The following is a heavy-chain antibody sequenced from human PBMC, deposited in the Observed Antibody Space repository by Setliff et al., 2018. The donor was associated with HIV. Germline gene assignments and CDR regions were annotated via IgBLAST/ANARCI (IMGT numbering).Heavy chain of an antibody. CDR2: INPNSGGT. V-gene: IGHV1-2*02. J-gene: IGHJ6*02. Sequence: GASVKVSCKASGSTFTGYYMHWVRQAPGQGLEWMGWINPNSGGTNYAQKFQGRVTMTRDTSISTAYMELSRLRSDDTAVYYCARNSSGWYYSNYYYYGMDVWGQGTTVTVSS. CDR1: GSTFTGYY. D-gene: IGHD6-19*01. CDR3: ARNSSGWYYSNYYYYGMDV.